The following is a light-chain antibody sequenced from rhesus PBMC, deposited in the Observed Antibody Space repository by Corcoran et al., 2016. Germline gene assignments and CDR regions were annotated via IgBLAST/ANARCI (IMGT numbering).Light chain of an antibody. CDR2: GDS. V-gene: IGLV3-44*01. CDR1: NIGSKT. J-gene: IGLJ1*01. CDR3: QVWDNNQYI. Sequence: SYDLTQPPSVSVSPGQTARITCGGDNIGSKTVHWYQQKPPQAPVLVIYGDSERPAGIPERCSGSKEGSTATLTISGVEAGGEADYYFQVWDNNQYIFGAGTRLTVL.